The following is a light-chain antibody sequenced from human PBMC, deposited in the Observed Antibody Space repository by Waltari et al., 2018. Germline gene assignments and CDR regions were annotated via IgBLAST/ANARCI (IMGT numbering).Light chain of an antibody. J-gene: IGLJ2*01. CDR2: DDS. CDR3: QVWDRSNEDAHPYGV. Sequence: SGVLTPPPSVSVAPGQTAKLTCRGDTPDTNAVTWHQQRPGQAPVLVIYDDSDRPSGIPERFSGSNSGNTATLTISRVEAGDEADYFCQVWDRSNEDAHPYGVFGGGTKLTVL. CDR1: TPDTNA. V-gene: IGLV3-21*02.